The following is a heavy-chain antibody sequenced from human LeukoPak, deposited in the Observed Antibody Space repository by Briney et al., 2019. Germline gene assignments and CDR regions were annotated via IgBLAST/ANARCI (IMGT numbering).Heavy chain of an antibody. CDR2: IYTSGST. V-gene: IGHV4-39*07. CDR3: ARENYYGSGSKPTSFDY. Sequence: PSETLSLTCTVSGGSISSSNYYWGWIRQPPGKGLEWIGRIYTSGSTNYNPSLKSRVTMSVDTSKNQFSLKLSSVTAADTAVYYCARENYYGSGSKPTSFDYWGQGTLVTVSS. D-gene: IGHD3-10*01. J-gene: IGHJ4*02. CDR1: GGSISSSNYY.